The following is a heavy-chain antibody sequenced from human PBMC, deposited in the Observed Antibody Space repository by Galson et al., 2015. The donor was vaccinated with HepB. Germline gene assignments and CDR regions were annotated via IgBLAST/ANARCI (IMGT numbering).Heavy chain of an antibody. Sequence: SLRLSCAASGFTFSSYAMSWVRQAPGKGLEWVSAISGSGGSTYYADSVKGRFTISRDNSKNTLYLQMNSLRAEDTAVYYCAKPSDSIPYFDYWGQGTLVTVSS. J-gene: IGHJ4*02. V-gene: IGHV3-23*01. CDR2: ISGSGGST. CDR1: GFTFSSYA. D-gene: IGHD4-11*01. CDR3: AKPSDSIPYFDY.